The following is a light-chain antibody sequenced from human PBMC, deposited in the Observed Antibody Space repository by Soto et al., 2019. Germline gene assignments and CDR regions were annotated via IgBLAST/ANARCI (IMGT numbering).Light chain of an antibody. J-gene: IGKJ1*01. CDR1: QSVSSY. CDR3: QQRSNWPT. CDR2: DAS. Sequence: EIVLTQSPATLSLSPGERATLSCRASQSVSSYLAWYQQKPGQAPRLLIYDASNRATCIPARFSGSGSGTDFSLTSSSLQPEDFAVYYCQQRSNWPTFGQGTKVEIK. V-gene: IGKV3-11*01.